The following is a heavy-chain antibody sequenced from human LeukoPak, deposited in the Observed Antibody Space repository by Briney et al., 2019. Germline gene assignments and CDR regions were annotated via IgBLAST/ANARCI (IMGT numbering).Heavy chain of an antibody. Sequence: SETLSLTCTVSGGSISSGGYYWSWIRQPPGKGLEWIGYIYHSGSTYYNPSLKSRVTISVDRSKNQFSLKLSSVTAADTAVYYCARGYSSGWGGGYYFDYWGQGTLVTVSS. CDR3: ARGYSSGWGGGYYFDY. J-gene: IGHJ4*02. CDR2: IYHSGST. CDR1: GGSISSGGYY. D-gene: IGHD6-19*01. V-gene: IGHV4-30-2*01.